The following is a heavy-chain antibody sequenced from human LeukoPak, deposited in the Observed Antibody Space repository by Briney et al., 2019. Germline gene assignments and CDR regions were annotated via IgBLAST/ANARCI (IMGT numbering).Heavy chain of an antibody. D-gene: IGHD3-10*01. CDR2: ISAYNGNT. CDR3: ARPFPPYYYGSGSYYNV. V-gene: IGHV1-18*01. Sequence: GASVKVSCKASGYTFTSYGISWVRQAPGQGLEWMGWISAYNGNTNYAQKLQCRVTMTTDTSTSTAYMELRSLRSDDTAVYYCARPFPPYYYGSGSYYNVWGQGTLVTVSS. CDR1: GYTFTSYG. J-gene: IGHJ4*02.